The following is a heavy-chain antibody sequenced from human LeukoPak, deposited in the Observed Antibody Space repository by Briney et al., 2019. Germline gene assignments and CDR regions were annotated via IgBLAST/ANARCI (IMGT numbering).Heavy chain of an antibody. CDR1: GFTFSSYG. J-gene: IGHJ4*02. Sequence: GGSLRLSCAASGFTFSSYGMHWVRQAPGKGLEWVAVIWYDGSNKYYADSVKGRFTISRDNSKNTLYLQMNSLRAEDTAVYYCAKGKGIAVGHFSFDYWGQGTLVTVSS. V-gene: IGHV3-33*06. D-gene: IGHD6-19*01. CDR2: IWYDGSNK. CDR3: AKGKGIAVGHFSFDY.